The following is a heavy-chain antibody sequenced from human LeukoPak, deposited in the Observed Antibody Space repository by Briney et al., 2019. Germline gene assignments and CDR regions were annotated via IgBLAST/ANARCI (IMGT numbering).Heavy chain of an antibody. V-gene: IGHV4-59*08. CDR3: ARHRGHYNAHDAFDI. CDR1: GGSINGYY. CDR2: IYYSGST. Sequence: SETLSATCNVSGGSINGYYWSWIRQPPGKGLEWIGYIYYSGSTTYNPSLKSRVSISVDTSKNQFYMRLNSVAATDTAVYYCARHRGHYNAHDAFDIWGQGTLVTVSS. J-gene: IGHJ3*02. D-gene: IGHD1-14*01.